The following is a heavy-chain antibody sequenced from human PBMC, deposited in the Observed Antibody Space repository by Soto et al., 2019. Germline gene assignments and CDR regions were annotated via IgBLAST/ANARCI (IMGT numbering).Heavy chain of an antibody. CDR3: ARYDAESGSNKLDP. Sequence: QVQLQESGPGVVKPSDTLSVTCTVSGGSVSSRSHFWSWIRQPPGGGLQWIGYIYYTGNTNYSSSLKSRATLSVDTSRNQVALRLTSVTAADTAIYYCARYDAESGSNKLDPWGQGTLVTVSS. V-gene: IGHV4-61*01. D-gene: IGHD5-12*01. J-gene: IGHJ5*02. CDR1: GGSVSSRSHF. CDR2: IYYTGNT.